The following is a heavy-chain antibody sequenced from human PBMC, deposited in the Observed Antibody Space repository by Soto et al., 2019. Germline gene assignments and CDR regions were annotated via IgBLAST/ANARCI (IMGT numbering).Heavy chain of an antibody. D-gene: IGHD3-22*01. CDR2: ISYDGSNK. Sequence: PGGSLRLSCAASGFTFSSYGMHWVRQAPGKGLEWVAVISYDGSNKYYADSVKGRFTISRDNSKNTLYLQMNSLRAEDTAVYYCAKGLGYYYDSSGFWDYWGQGTLVTVSS. CDR1: GFTFSSYG. V-gene: IGHV3-30*18. J-gene: IGHJ4*02. CDR3: AKGLGYYYDSSGFWDY.